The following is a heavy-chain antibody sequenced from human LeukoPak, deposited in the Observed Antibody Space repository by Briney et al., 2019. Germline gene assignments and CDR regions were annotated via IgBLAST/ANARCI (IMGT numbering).Heavy chain of an antibody. CDR1: GFTFRSFS. J-gene: IGHJ4*02. Sequence: GGSLRLSCAASGFTFRSFSMNWVRQAPGKGLEWVGRIRNKANIYTTEYAASVKGRFTISRDDSKNSLYLQMNSLKTEDTAVYYCARAPNSGTLGEDYWGQGTLVTVSS. V-gene: IGHV3-72*01. CDR3: ARAPNSGTLGEDY. D-gene: IGHD1-26*01. CDR2: IRNKANIYTT.